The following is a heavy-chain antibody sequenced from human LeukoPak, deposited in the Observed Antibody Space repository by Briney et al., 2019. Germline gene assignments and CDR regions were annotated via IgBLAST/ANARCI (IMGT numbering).Heavy chain of an antibody. CDR3: ARGLISEKDIVVVPAARY. J-gene: IGHJ4*02. D-gene: IGHD2-2*01. V-gene: IGHV1-8*01. CDR1: GYTFTSYD. Sequence: GASVKVSCKASGYTFTSYDINWVRQATGQGLEWMGWMNPNSGNTGYAQKFQGRVTMTRNTSISTAYMELSSLRSEDTAVYYCARGLISEKDIVVVPAARYWGQGTLVTVSS. CDR2: MNPNSGNT.